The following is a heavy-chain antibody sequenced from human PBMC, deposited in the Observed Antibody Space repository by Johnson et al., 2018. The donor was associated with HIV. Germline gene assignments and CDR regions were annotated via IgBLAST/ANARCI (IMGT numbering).Heavy chain of an antibody. V-gene: IGHV3-23*04. CDR3: ARGRRIQLWLLADAFDI. D-gene: IGHD5-18*01. CDR1: GFTFSNYA. J-gene: IGHJ3*02. CDR2: ISGSGGST. Sequence: VQLVESGGGLVQPGGSLRLSCTASGFTFSNYAMSWVRQAPGKGLEWVSSISGSGGSTYYADSVKGPFTISRDNAKKSLYLQMNSLRAEDTAVYYCARGRRIQLWLLADAFDIWGQGTMVTVSS.